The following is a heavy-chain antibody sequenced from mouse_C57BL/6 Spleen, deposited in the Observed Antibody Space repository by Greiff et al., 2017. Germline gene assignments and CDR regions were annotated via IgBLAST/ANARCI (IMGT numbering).Heavy chain of an antibody. Sequence: VQLVESGPELVKPGASVKISCKASGYAFSSSWINWVKQRPGKGLEWIGRIYPGDGDTNYNGKFKGKATLTADKSSSTAYMQLSSLTSEDSAVYFCARRGGNYFDYWGQGTTLTVSS. CDR2: IYPGDGDT. V-gene: IGHV1-82*01. CDR1: GYAFSSSW. J-gene: IGHJ2*01. CDR3: ARRGGNYFDY.